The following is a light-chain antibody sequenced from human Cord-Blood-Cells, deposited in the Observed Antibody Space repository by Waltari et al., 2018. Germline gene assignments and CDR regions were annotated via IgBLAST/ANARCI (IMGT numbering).Light chain of an antibody. CDR1: QSVSSY. J-gene: IGKJ4*01. V-gene: IGKV3-11*01. Sequence: EIVLTQSPSTLSLSPGARATLSCRASQSVSSYLAWYQQKPGQAPRLLIYDASNRATGRPGRFSGSGSGTDFTLTISSLEPEDFAVYYGQQRSNWPLTFGGGTKVEIK. CDR2: DAS. CDR3: QQRSNWPLT.